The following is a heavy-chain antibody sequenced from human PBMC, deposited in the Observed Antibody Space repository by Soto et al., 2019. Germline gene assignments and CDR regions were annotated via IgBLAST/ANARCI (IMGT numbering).Heavy chain of an antibody. V-gene: IGHV1-3*01. J-gene: IGHJ4*02. CDR3: ARVGRSGYSYGHFDY. CDR2: INAGSADI. Sequence: ASVKVSCKASGYTFTSYAMHWVRQAPGQRLEWMGWINAGSADIKYSQKFQGRVTITRDTSASTVYMELSSMRSEDTAAYYRARVGRSGYSYGHFDYWGQGTLVTVSS. CDR1: GYTFTSYA. D-gene: IGHD5-18*01.